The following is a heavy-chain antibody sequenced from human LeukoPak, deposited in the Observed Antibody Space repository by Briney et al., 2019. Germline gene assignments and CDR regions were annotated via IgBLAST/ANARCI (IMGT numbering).Heavy chain of an antibody. D-gene: IGHD3-9*01. V-gene: IGHV3-11*06. CDR3: ARDRSYDILTGYSGILFDY. CDR1: GFTFSDYY. CDR2: ISSSSSYT. Sequence: GSLRLSCAASGFTFSDYYMSWIRQAPGKGLEWVSYISSSSSYTNYADSVKGRFTISRDNAKNSLYLQMNSLRAEDTAVYYCARDRSYDILTGYSGILFDYWGQGTLVTVSS. J-gene: IGHJ4*02.